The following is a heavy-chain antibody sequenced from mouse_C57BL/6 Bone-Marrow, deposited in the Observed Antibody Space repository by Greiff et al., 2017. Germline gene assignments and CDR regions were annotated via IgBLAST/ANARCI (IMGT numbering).Heavy chain of an antibody. CDR2: IYPGAGDT. CDR1: GYAFSSYW. J-gene: IGHJ2*01. Sequence: QVQLQQSGAELVKPGASVKISCKASGYAFSSYWMNWVKQRPGKGLEWIGQIYPGAGDTTYNGKFTGKATLTADKSSSTDYMQLSSLTAEDSAVYCCAREGITTVVASDYWGQGTTLTVSS. V-gene: IGHV1-80*01. CDR3: AREGITTVVASDY. D-gene: IGHD1-1*01.